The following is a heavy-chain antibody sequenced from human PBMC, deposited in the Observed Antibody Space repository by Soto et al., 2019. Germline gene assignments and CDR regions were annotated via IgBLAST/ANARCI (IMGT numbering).Heavy chain of an antibody. Sequence: PVGSLRLSCASSEFTFSTYAMSCVRHSPGKWLEWVSGISGSGGGTYYADSVKGRFTISRDNSKNTVYLQMNSLRAEDTAVYYCAKPHRDVYSTASFQHWGQGTLVIVS. V-gene: IGHV3-23*01. D-gene: IGHD4-4*01. CDR3: AKPHRDVYSTASFQH. J-gene: IGHJ4*02. CDR1: EFTFSTYA. CDR2: ISGSGGGT.